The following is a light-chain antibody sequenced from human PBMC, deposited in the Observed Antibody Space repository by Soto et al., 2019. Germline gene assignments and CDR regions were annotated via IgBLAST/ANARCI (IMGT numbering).Light chain of an antibody. Sequence: EIVLTQSPATLSLSPGERATLSCRASQSVSRYLAWYQQKPGQAPRLLIYDASNRATGIPARFSGSGSGTDFTLTICSLESEDFAVYYCQQRSNWPTFGQGTKVEIK. J-gene: IGKJ1*01. CDR2: DAS. V-gene: IGKV3-11*01. CDR3: QQRSNWPT. CDR1: QSVSRY.